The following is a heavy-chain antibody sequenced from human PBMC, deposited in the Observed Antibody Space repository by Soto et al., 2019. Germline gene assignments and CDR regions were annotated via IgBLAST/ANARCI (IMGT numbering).Heavy chain of an antibody. CDR1: GVTFSSYA. CDR2: INGDGSST. J-gene: IGHJ5*01. V-gene: IGHV3-23*01. D-gene: IGHD1-7*01. CDR3: ARSPGLSRISGTTLGA. Sequence: PGGCLKLSCAASGVTFSSYAMSWVRQAPGKGLVWVSGINGDGSSTSYADSVKGRFTISRDNAKNMLYLQVNSLRADDTAVYYCARSPGLSRISGTTLGAWGQGTLVTVSS.